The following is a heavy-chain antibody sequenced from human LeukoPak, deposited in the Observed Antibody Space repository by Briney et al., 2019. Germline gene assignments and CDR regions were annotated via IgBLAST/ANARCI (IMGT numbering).Heavy chain of an antibody. CDR3: ARDRYYGSGSPGNYYYGMDV. Sequence: GGSLRLSCAASGFTFSDYYMSWIRQAPGKGLEWVSYISSSGSTIYYADSVKGRFTISRDNAKNSLYLQMNSLRAEDTAVYYCARDRYYGSGSPGNYYYGMDVWGQGTTVTVSS. V-gene: IGHV3-11*01. D-gene: IGHD3-10*01. CDR2: ISSSGSTI. J-gene: IGHJ6*02. CDR1: GFTFSDYY.